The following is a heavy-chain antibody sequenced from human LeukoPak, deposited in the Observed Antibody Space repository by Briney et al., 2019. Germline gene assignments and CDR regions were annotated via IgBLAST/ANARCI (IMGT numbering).Heavy chain of an antibody. CDR2: IKEDGSEI. CDR1: GFTFSGYA. V-gene: IGHV3-7*01. Sequence: GGSLRLSCAASGFTFSGYAMGWVRQAPGKGPEWVANIKEDGSEINYVDSVKGRFTISRDNAKNSLYLQMNSLRVDDTAVYYCARDRGYSTFDYWGQGTLVTVSS. D-gene: IGHD4-23*01. CDR3: ARDRGYSTFDY. J-gene: IGHJ4*02.